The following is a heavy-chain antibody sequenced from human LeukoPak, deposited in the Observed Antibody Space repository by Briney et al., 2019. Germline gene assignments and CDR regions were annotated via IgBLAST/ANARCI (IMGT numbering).Heavy chain of an antibody. CDR1: GFTFGDYA. D-gene: IGHD2-2*01. CDR2: IRSKAYGGTT. Sequence: PGGSLGLSCTASGFTFGDYAMSWVRQAPGKGLEWVGFIRSKAYGGTTEYAASVKGRFTISRDDSKSIAYLQMNSLKTEDTAVYYCTTSYCSSTSCYGFRFDPWGQGTLVTVSS. CDR3: TTSYCSSTSCYGFRFDP. J-gene: IGHJ5*02. V-gene: IGHV3-49*04.